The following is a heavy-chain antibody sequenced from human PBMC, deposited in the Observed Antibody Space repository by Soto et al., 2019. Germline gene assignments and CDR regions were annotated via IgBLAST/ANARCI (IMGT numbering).Heavy chain of an antibody. J-gene: IGHJ6*02. CDR3: AKDRVVVTAHRRYYYGMDV. Sequence: PGGSLRLSCAASGFTFSSYAMSWVRQAPGKGLEWVSAISGSGGSTYYADSVKGRFTISRDNSKNTLYLQMNSLRAEDTAVYYCAKDRVVVTAHRRYYYGMDVWGQGTTVTVSS. D-gene: IGHD2-21*02. CDR1: GFTFSSYA. V-gene: IGHV3-23*01. CDR2: ISGSGGST.